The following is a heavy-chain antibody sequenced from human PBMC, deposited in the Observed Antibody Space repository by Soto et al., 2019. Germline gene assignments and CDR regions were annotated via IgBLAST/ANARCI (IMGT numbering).Heavy chain of an antibody. J-gene: IGHJ4*02. CDR2: IHGSGGST. CDR1: GFTFRNYA. Sequence: GGSLRLSCAASGFTFRNYAMSWVRQAPGKGLEWVSAIHGSGGSTYYADSVKGRFTVSRDDSKNTLYLQMNSLRAEDTAVYYCAKVLTGDHKNFDYWGQGTLVTVSS. CDR3: AKVLTGDHKNFDY. V-gene: IGHV3-23*01. D-gene: IGHD3-9*01.